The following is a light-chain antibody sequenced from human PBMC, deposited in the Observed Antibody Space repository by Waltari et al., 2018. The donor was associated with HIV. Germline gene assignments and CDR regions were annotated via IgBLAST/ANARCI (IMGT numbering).Light chain of an antibody. Sequence: QSVMTKPPSASGTPGQRVTISCSGGSSNIGSSSVNWYQQVPGTAPKLLIYNNNQLPSGVPDRFSGSKSGSSASLAISGLQSEDEADYYCAAWDDRLKGVVFGGGTKLTVL. J-gene: IGLJ2*01. CDR1: SSNIGSSS. V-gene: IGLV1-44*01. CDR2: NNN. CDR3: AAWDDRLKGVV.